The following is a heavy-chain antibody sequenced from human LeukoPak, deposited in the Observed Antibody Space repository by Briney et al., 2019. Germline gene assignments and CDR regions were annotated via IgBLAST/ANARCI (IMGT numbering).Heavy chain of an antibody. V-gene: IGHV4-59*01. CDR3: ARGPFTMVRGVIIIRWFDP. D-gene: IGHD3-10*01. CDR1: GGSISSDY. CDR2: IYYSGST. J-gene: IGHJ5*02. Sequence: SGTLSLTCTVSGGSISSDYWSWIRQPPGKGLEWIGYIYYSGSTNYNPSLKSRVTISVDTSKSQFSLKLSSVTAADTAVYYCARGPFTMVRGVIIIRWFDPWGQGTLVTVSS.